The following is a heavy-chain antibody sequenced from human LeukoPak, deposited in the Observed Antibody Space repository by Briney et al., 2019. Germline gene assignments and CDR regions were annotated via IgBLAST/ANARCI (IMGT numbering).Heavy chain of an antibody. Sequence: ASVKVSCKASGYTFTGYYMHWVRQAPGQGLEWMGWINPNSGGTNYAQKFWGRVTMTRDTSISTAYMELSRLRSDDTAVYYCARGPLVGGSGLHWFDPWGQGTLVTVSS. CDR2: INPNSGGT. J-gene: IGHJ5*02. CDR3: ARGPLVGGSGLHWFDP. D-gene: IGHD3-10*01. CDR1: GYTFTGYY. V-gene: IGHV1-2*02.